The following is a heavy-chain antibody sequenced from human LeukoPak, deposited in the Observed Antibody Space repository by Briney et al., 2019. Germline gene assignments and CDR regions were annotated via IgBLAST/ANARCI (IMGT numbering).Heavy chain of an antibody. J-gene: IGHJ3*02. CDR2: ISAYNGNT. D-gene: IGHD1-14*01. Sequence: ASVKVSCKASGGTFSSYAISWVRQAPGQGLEWMGWISAYNGNTNYAQKLQGRVTMTTDTSTSTAYMELRSLRSDDTAVYYCARDNPVTDAFDIWGQGTMVTVSS. V-gene: IGHV1-18*01. CDR1: GGTFSSYA. CDR3: ARDNPVTDAFDI.